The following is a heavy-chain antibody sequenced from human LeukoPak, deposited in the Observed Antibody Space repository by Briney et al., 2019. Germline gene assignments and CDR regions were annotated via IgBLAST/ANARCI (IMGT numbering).Heavy chain of an antibody. CDR3: ARDGVELSLVGDNWFDP. D-gene: IGHD3-16*02. V-gene: IGHV4-61*02. Sequence: SETLSLTCTVSGGSISSGSYYWSWIRQPAGTGLEWIGRIYTSGSTNYNPSLKGRVTISVDTSKNQFSLKLSSVTAADTAVYYCARDGVELSLVGDNWFDPWGQGTLVTVSS. CDR2: IYTSGST. CDR1: GGSISSGSYY. J-gene: IGHJ5*02.